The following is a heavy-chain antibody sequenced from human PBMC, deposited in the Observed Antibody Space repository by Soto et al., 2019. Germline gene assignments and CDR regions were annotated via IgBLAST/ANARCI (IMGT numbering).Heavy chain of an antibody. CDR3: AAGGGLPRYY. V-gene: IGHV4-30-2*01. CDR1: GGSISSGGYS. Sequence: QLQLQESGSGLVKPSQTLSLTCAVSGGSISSGGYSWSWIRQPPGKGLEWIGYIYHSGSTYYNPFLRGGVTSAVDRSKSRFSLELGSVTAADTAVYYCAAGGGLPRYYWGQGTLVTVSS. J-gene: IGHJ4*02. CDR2: IYHSGST. D-gene: IGHD1-26*01.